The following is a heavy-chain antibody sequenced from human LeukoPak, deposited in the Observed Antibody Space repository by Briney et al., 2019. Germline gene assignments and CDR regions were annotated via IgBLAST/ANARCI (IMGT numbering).Heavy chain of an antibody. CDR1: GFTFCSYS. J-gene: IGHJ4*02. D-gene: IGHD2-21*02. Sequence: GGSLRLSCAASGFTFCSYSMNWVRQAPGKGLEWVPSISSSSSYIYYADSVKGRFTISRDNAKNSLYLQMNSLRAEDTAVYYCAREEAGDFNVFDYWGQGTLVTVSS. CDR3: AREEAGDFNVFDY. V-gene: IGHV3-21*01. CDR2: ISSSSSYI.